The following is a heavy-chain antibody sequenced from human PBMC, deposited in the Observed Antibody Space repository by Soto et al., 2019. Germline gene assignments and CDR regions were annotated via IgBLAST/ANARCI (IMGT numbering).Heavy chain of an antibody. V-gene: IGHV3-48*01. D-gene: IGHD6-13*01. J-gene: IGHJ6*04. CDR3: ARDAIGAAGNLDV. Sequence: PGGSLRLSCAASGFTFSSFSMNWVRQAPGKGLEWVSYISSSGRTIYYADSVKGRFTISRDNAKASVYLQMDSLRAEDTAVYYCARDAIGAAGNLDVWGKGTTVTAPQ. CDR1: GFTFSSFS. CDR2: ISSSGRTI.